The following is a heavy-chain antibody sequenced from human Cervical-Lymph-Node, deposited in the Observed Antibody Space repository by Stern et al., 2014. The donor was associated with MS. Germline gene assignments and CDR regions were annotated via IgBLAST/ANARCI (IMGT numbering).Heavy chain of an antibody. Sequence: EVQLVESGGGLVQPGASLRLSCAASGFTFSSTIMSWVRHAPWQGLEWRASGDIDGTFYADSVAGRFAISRDNSKSALYLQMNSLRVEDTAIYYCAKGAYSNSWGGIDYWGQGTLVTVSS. CDR2: SGDIDGT. V-gene: IGHV3-23*04. J-gene: IGHJ4*02. CDR3: AKGAYSNSWGGIDY. D-gene: IGHD4-11*01. CDR1: GFTFSSTI.